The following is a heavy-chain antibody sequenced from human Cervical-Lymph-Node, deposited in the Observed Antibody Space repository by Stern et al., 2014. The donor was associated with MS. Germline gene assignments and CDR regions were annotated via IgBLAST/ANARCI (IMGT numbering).Heavy chain of an antibody. D-gene: IGHD6-19*01. CDR2: ISDSGGRT. V-gene: IGHV3-23*04. Sequence: EVQLVESGGGLVQPGGSLRLSCAASGFTFKNFAMGWVRQAPGKGLEWVSSISDSGGRTYYPDSVKGRFTISRDNSKNALYLQMNSLRAEDTAVYFCVMAVAAVYDAFDIWGQGTMVTVSS. J-gene: IGHJ3*02. CDR1: GFTFKNFA. CDR3: VMAVAAVYDAFDI.